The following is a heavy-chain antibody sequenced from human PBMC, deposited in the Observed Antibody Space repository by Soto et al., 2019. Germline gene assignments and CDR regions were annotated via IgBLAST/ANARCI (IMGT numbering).Heavy chain of an antibody. Sequence: GGSLRLSCAASGFTFSNYGMSWVPQAPGKGLEWVSALPEIGTNTYYADSVKGRFTISRDNSKNTLFLQINNLRAGDTAVYYCAKKRGVGATWYFDYWGQGTLVTVSS. D-gene: IGHD1-26*01. CDR3: AKKRGVGATWYFDY. J-gene: IGHJ4*02. V-gene: IGHV3-23*01. CDR2: LPEIGTNT. CDR1: GFTFSNYG.